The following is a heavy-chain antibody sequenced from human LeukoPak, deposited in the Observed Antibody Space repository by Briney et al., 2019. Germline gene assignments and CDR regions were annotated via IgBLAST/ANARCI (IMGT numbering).Heavy chain of an antibody. CDR2: IYYSGST. D-gene: IGHD4-17*01. V-gene: IGHV4-59*01. Sequence: SETLSLTCTVSGGSISSYYWSWIRQPPGKGLEWIGYIYYSGSTNYNPSLKSRVTISVDTSKNQFSLKLSSVTAADTAVYYSARVFSGDYRYWFDPWGQGTLVTVSS. CDR1: GGSISSYY. J-gene: IGHJ5*02. CDR3: ARVFSGDYRYWFDP.